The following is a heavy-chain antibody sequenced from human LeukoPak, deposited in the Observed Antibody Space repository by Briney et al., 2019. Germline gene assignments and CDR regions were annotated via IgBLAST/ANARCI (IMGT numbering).Heavy chain of an antibody. CDR1: RFSLSTSGGL. J-gene: IGHJ1*01. V-gene: IGHV2-5*02. D-gene: IGHD3-22*01. CDR3: AHSTDDTNYYFLTEFFHH. CDR2: NYWDDGD. Sequence: SGPTLVKPTQTLTLTRTFSRFSLSTSGGLLGWIRQPPGKALDTLAPNYWDDGDRYSPALNKSLTITKDTSKNHVVLTMTNMDPVDTATYCCAHSTDDTNYYFLTEFFHHWGQGTLDSVSS.